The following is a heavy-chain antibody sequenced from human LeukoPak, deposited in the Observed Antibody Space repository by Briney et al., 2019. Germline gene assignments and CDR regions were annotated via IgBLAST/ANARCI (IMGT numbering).Heavy chain of an antibody. Sequence: SVKVSCKASGGTFSSYAISWVRQAPGQGLEWMGGIIPIFGTANYVQKFQGRVTITADKSTSTAYMELSSLRSEDTAVYYCAREDDYGGKFWAFDIWGQGTMVTVSS. CDR3: AREDDYGGKFWAFDI. J-gene: IGHJ3*02. V-gene: IGHV1-69*06. D-gene: IGHD4-23*01. CDR1: GGTFSSYA. CDR2: IIPIFGTA.